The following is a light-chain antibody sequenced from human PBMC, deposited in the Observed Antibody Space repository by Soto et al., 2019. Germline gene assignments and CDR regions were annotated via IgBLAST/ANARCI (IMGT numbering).Light chain of an antibody. Sequence: QSALTQPPSASGSPGQSVTISCTGTSSDVGGYNYVSWYQQHPGKAPKLMTSEVSKRPSGVPDRCSGSKSGNTASLTVSGLQAEDEADYYCSSYAGSILYVFGTGTKLTVL. V-gene: IGLV2-8*01. J-gene: IGLJ1*01. CDR2: EVS. CDR3: SSYAGSILYV. CDR1: SSDVGGYNY.